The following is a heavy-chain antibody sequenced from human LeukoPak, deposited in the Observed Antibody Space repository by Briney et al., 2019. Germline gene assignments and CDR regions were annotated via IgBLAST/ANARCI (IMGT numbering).Heavy chain of an antibody. Sequence: GGSLRLSCAASGFMFSRYWMHWVRQVPGEGLVWVSRINTAGTTTTYADFVRGRFTISRDNAKNTLYLQMNSLRAEDTAVYYRTRVDTTDDIWGLGTMVTVSS. V-gene: IGHV3-74*03. D-gene: IGHD4-11*01. CDR2: INTAGTTT. J-gene: IGHJ3*02. CDR1: GFMFSRYW. CDR3: TRVDTTDDI.